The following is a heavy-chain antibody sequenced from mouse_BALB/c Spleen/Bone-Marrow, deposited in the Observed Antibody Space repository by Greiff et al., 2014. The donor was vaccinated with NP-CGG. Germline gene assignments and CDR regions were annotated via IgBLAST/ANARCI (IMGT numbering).Heavy chain of an antibody. J-gene: IGHJ3*01. CDR3: AKDYYGSSYVAY. CDR2: ISYSGST. V-gene: IGHV3-8*02. D-gene: IGHD1-1*01. Sequence: VQLQQSGPSLVKPSQTLSLTCSVTGDSITSGYWNWIRKFPGNKLEYMGYISYSGSTYYNPSLKSRISITRDTSKNQYYLQLNSVTTEDTATYYCAKDYYGSSYVAYWGQGTLVTVSA. CDR1: GDSITSGY.